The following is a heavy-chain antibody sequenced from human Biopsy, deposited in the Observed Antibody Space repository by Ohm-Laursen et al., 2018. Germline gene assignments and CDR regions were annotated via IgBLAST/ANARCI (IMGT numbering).Heavy chain of an antibody. CDR1: GSVFSSHW. V-gene: IGHV3-7*01. Sequence: SLRLSCTASGSVFSSHWMSWVRQAPGKGLEWVADIKRDGSEEFYVDSVKGRFAISRDNARDLVFLQMNNVRAEDTGVYYCAGEIEGYYRPSDYWGQGTLVTVSS. J-gene: IGHJ4*02. CDR3: AGEIEGYYRPSDY. D-gene: IGHD1-26*01. CDR2: IKRDGSEE.